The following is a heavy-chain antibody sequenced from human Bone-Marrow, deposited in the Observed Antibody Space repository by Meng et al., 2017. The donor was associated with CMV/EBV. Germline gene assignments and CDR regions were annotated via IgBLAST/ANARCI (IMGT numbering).Heavy chain of an antibody. D-gene: IGHD3-10*01. J-gene: IGHJ4*02. Sequence: GSLRLSCTVSGGSISSYYWSWIRQPPGKGLEWIGYIYYSGSTNYNPSLKSRVAISVDTSKNQFSLKLRCVTAADTAVYYCARFRLWFWEFIPLGYWGQGTLVTVSS. CDR1: GGSISSYY. V-gene: IGHV4-59*01. CDR3: ARFRLWFWEFIPLGY. CDR2: IYYSGST.